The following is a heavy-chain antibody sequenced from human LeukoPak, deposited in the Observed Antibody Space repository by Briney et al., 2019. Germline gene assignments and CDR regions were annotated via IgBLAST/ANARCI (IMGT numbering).Heavy chain of an antibody. V-gene: IGHV4-61*02. D-gene: IGHD3-10*01. Sequence: SETLSLXCTVSGGSISSGSYYWIWIRQPAGKGLVWIGRIYTSGITNYNPSLKSRFTISADTSKNQCSLKLRSVTAADSAVYYCARPAEYASGKPDFGYWGQGTLVTVSS. CDR2: IYTSGIT. CDR1: GGSISSGSYY. CDR3: ARPAEYASGKPDFGY. J-gene: IGHJ4*02.